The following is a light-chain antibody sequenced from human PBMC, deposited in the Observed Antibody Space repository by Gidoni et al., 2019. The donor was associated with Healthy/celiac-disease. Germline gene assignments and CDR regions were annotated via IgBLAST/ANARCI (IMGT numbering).Light chain of an antibody. CDR3: QQYNSYSPT. J-gene: IGKJ2*01. Sequence: DIKMTQSPSTLSASVGDRVTITCRASQSISSWLAWYQQKPRKAPKLLSYKASSLESGVPSRFSGIGSGIEFTLTISSLQPDDFATYYCQQYNSYSPTFGQGTKLEIK. CDR2: KAS. V-gene: IGKV1-5*03. CDR1: QSISSW.